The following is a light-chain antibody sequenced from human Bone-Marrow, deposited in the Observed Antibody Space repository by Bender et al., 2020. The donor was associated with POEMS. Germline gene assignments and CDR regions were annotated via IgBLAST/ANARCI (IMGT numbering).Light chain of an antibody. CDR2: AGN. CDR3: SSYARGSTLV. V-gene: IGLV2-23*01. J-gene: IGLJ2*01. CDR1: SSDIGGHNY. Sequence: QSVLTQPPSASGSPGQSITISCTGTSSDIGGHNYVSWYQQHPGKAPKLMIFAGNKRPSGVSNRFSGSKSGNTASLTISGLQTEDEADYYCSSYARGSTLVFGGGTKLTVL.